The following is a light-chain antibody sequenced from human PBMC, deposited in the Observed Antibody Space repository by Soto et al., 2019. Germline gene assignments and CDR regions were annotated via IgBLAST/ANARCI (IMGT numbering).Light chain of an antibody. CDR1: QSISNL. CDR3: QQYSEYLWT. CDR2: KAS. J-gene: IGKJ1*01. V-gene: IGKV1-5*03. Sequence: DILMTQSPSTLSASVGDRVTITCRASQSISNLLAWYQQKPWKAPKLLIYKASSLESGVPSRFSGSGSGTEFTLTISSLQPGDFATYYCQQYSEYLWTFGKGTKVELK.